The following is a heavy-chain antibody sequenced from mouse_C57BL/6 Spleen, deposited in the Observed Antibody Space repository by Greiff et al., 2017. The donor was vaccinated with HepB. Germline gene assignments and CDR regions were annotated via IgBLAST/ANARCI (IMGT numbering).Heavy chain of an antibody. D-gene: IGHD2-5*01. J-gene: IGHJ4*01. V-gene: IGHV5-4*01. CDR2: ISDGGSYT. CDR3: AREVDCSTPYAMDY. Sequence: EVQVVESGGGLVKPGGSLKLSCAASGFTFSSYAMSWVRQTPEKRLEWVATISDGGSYTYYPDNVKGRFTISRDNAKNNLYLQMSKLKSEDTAMYYCAREVDCSTPYAMDYWGQGTSVTVSS. CDR1: GFTFSSYA.